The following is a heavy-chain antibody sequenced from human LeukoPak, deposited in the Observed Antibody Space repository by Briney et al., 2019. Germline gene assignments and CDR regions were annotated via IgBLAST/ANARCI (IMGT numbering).Heavy chain of an antibody. J-gene: IGHJ5*02. D-gene: IGHD3-3*01. V-gene: IGHV1-3*01. Sequence: ASVKVSCKASGYTFTSYDINWVRQATGQRLEWMGWINAGNGNTKYSQKFQGRVTITRDTSASTAYMELSSLRSEDTAVYYCARLAPPYDFWSDYAEDNWFDPWGQGTLVTVSS. CDR3: ARLAPPYDFWSDYAEDNWFDP. CDR2: INAGNGNT. CDR1: GYTFTSYD.